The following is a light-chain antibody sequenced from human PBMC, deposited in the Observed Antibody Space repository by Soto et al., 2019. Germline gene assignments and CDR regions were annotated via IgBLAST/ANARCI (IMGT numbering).Light chain of an antibody. CDR2: NDN. CDR3: AAWDDSLNARGV. CDR1: RSNIGSKA. Sequence: QSVLTQPPSASGTPRQRVTISCSGSRSNIGSKAESWYQHLPGTAPKLLIYNDNQRPSGVPYRYSASKSGTSASLAISGLQSEDEADYYCAAWDDSLNARGVFGGGTKLTLL. J-gene: IGLJ3*02. V-gene: IGLV1-44*01.